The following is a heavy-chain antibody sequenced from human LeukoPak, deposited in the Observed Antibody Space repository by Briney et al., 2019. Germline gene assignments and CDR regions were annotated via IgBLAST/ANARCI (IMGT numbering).Heavy chain of an antibody. J-gene: IGHJ4*02. D-gene: IGHD3-10*01. CDR1: GFPFSSYA. V-gene: IGHV3-30*04. CDR3: ARVHWSGGGYFDY. Sequence: GGPLSPSFAASGFPFSSYAMHWVRQAPGKGLGWVAVISYDGTNKYYPDSVKGRFTISRDNSKNTLYLQMNSLRAEDTAVYYCARVHWSGGGYFDYWGQGTLVTVSS. CDR2: ISYDGTNK.